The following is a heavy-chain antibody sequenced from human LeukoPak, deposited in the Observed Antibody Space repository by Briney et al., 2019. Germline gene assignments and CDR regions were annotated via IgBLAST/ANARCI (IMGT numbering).Heavy chain of an antibody. V-gene: IGHV3-23*01. CDR3: AKDHYDSNGWLIDY. CDR2: ISGSGGST. Sequence: GGSLRLSCAASGFTFSSYAMSWVRQAPGKGLEWVSAISGSGGSTYYADSVKGRFTISRDNSKNTLYLQMNSLRAEGTAVYYCAKDHYDSNGWLIDYWGQGTLVTVSS. CDR1: GFTFSSYA. D-gene: IGHD3-22*01. J-gene: IGHJ4*02.